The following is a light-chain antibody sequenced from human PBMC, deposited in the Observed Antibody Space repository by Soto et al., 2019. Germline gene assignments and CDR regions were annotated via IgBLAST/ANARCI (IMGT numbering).Light chain of an antibody. CDR1: SSDVGSHNY. CDR2: DVS. V-gene: IGLV2-14*01. J-gene: IGLJ3*02. Sequence: QSALTQPASVSGSPGQSITVSCTGTSSDVGSHNYVSWYQQHPGKAPKLLIYDVSNRPSGVSNRFSGSKSGNTASLTISGLQAEHEADYYCSSYRSSGTSWVFGGGTKLTVL. CDR3: SSYRSSGTSWV.